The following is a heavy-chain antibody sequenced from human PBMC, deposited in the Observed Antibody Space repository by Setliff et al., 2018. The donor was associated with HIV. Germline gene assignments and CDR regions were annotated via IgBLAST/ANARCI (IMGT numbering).Heavy chain of an antibody. CDR1: GGAFNGYY. CDR2: INHKGVT. V-gene: IGHV4-34*01. J-gene: IGHJ4*02. Sequence: PSETLSLTCAVYGGAFNGYYWTWIRQSPGRGLEWIGEINHKGVTNYSPSLMRRATISAETSKNQFSLRLSSVTAADTALYFCTRAQIAAPRPFDYWGQGTQVTVSS. CDR3: TRAQIAAPRPFDY. D-gene: IGHD2-21*01.